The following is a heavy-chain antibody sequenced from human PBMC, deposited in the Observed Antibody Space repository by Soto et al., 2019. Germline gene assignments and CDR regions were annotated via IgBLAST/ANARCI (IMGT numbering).Heavy chain of an antibody. V-gene: IGHV6-1*01. J-gene: IGHJ5*02. D-gene: IGHD3-22*01. CDR1: GDSVSSNSAA. CDR3: ASYYYDSSGDNWFDP. CDR2: TYYRSKWYN. Sequence: PSQTLSLTCAISGDSVSSNSAAWNWIRQSPSRGLEWLGRTYYRSKWYNDYAVSVKSRITINPDTSKNQFSPQLNSVTPEDTAVYYCASYYYDSSGDNWFDPWGQGTLVTVSS.